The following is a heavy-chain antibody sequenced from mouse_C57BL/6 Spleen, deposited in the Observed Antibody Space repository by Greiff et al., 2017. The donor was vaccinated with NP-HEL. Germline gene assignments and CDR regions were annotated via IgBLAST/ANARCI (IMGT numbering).Heavy chain of an antibody. CDR1: GYAFTNYL. Sequence: QVQLQQSGAELVRPGTSVKVSCKASGYAFTNYLIEWVKQRPGKGLEWIGRIYPGDGDTNYNGKFKGKATLTADKSSSTAYMQLSSLTSEDSAVYFCASEGGYYDFDDWGQGTTLTVSS. D-gene: IGHD2-3*01. J-gene: IGHJ2*01. CDR2: IYPGDGDT. V-gene: IGHV1-54*01. CDR3: ASEGGYYDFDD.